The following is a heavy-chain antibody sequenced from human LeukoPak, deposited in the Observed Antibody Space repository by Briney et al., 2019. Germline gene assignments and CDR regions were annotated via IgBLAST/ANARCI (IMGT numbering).Heavy chain of an antibody. CDR2: MNPNSGNT. D-gene: IGHD2-15*01. V-gene: IGHV1-8*03. J-gene: IGHJ6*03. CDR3: ASGKAASYYYYYMDV. CDR1: GYTFTSYD. Sequence: ASVKVSCKASGYTFTSYDINWVRQATGQGLEWMGWMNPNSGNTGYAQKFQGRVTITRNTSISTAYMELSSLRSEDTAVYYCASGKAASYYYYYMDVWGKGTTVTVSS.